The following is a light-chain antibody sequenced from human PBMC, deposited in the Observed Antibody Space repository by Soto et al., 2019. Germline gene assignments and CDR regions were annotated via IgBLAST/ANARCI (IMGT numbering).Light chain of an antibody. CDR3: HQYTKWWT. CDR2: SAA. J-gene: IGKJ1*01. CDR1: QSVGSN. Sequence: EIVMTQSPATLSVSPGERVTLSCRASQSVGSNLAWYQKKPGQAPRLLIYSAATRATGIRARFSGSGSGTEFAVTMSSLQSEGFGVYYCHQYTKWWTFGQGTKVEIK. V-gene: IGKV3-15*01.